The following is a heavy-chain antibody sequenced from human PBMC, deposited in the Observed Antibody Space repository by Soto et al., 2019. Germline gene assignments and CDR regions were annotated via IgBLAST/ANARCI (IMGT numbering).Heavy chain of an antibody. J-gene: IGHJ6*02. CDR3: ARDTIWFGSGMDV. D-gene: IGHD3-10*01. CDR2: IYYSGST. Sequence: SETLSLTCTVSSGSISSGGYYWSWIRQHPGKGLEWIGYIYYSGSTYYNPSLKSRVTISVDTSKNQFSLKLSSVTAADTAVYYCARDTIWFGSGMDVWGQGTTVTVSS. V-gene: IGHV4-31*03. CDR1: SGSISSGGYY.